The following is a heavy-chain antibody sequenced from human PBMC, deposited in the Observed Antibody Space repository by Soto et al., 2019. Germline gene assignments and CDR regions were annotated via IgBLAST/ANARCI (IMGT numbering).Heavy chain of an antibody. CDR1: GYTFTSYG. J-gene: IGHJ5*02. D-gene: IGHD3-22*01. CDR2: ISAYNGNT. CDR3: ARVDYYDSRFWFDP. V-gene: IGHV1-18*01. Sequence: GASVKVSCKASGYTFTSYGISWVRQAPGQGLEWMGWISAYNGNTNYAQKLQGRVTMTTDTSTSTAYMELRSLRSDDTAVYYCARVDYYDSRFWFDPWGQGTLVTVSS.